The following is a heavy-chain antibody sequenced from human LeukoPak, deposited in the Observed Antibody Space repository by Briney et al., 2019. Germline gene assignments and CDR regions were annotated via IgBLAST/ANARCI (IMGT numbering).Heavy chain of an antibody. J-gene: IGHJ4*02. V-gene: IGHV3-23*01. D-gene: IGHD2-15*01. CDR1: GFTFSSYA. CDR3: AKDPRSGGRLPFDY. Sequence: PGGSLRLSCAASGFTFSSYAMSWVRQAPGKGLEWVSAISGSGGSTYYADSVKGRFTISRDNSKNRLYLQMNSLIAEDTAVYYCAKDPRSGGRLPFDYWGQGTLVTVSS. CDR2: ISGSGGST.